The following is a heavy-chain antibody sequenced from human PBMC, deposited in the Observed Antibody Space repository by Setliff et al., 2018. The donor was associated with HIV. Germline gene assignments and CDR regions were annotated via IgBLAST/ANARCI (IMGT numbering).Heavy chain of an antibody. D-gene: IGHD3-16*01. CDR1: GYTFTSYA. J-gene: IGHJ6*03. Sequence: GASVKVSCKASGYTFTSYAMHWVRQAPGQGLEWMGWISTNTGNPTYAQGFTGRFVFSLDTPVSTAYLQISSLKAEDTAVYYCARPLGYYYYYMDVWGKGTTVTVSS. CDR2: ISTNTGNP. CDR3: ARPLGYYYYYMDV. V-gene: IGHV7-4-1*02.